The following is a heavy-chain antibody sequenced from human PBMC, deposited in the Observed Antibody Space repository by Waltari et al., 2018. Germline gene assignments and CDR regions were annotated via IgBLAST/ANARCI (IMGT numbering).Heavy chain of an antibody. CDR2: IRYDGSNK. CDR3: AKDRGFSVVPAAIDPWFDP. J-gene: IGHJ5*02. CDR1: GFTFSSYG. V-gene: IGHV3-30*02. Sequence: QVQLVESGGGVVQPGGSLRLSCAASGFTFSSYGMHWVRQAPGKGLEWVAFIRYDGSNKYYADSVKDRFTISRDNSKNTLYLQMNSLRAEDTAVYYCAKDRGFSVVPAAIDPWFDPWGQGTLVTVSS. D-gene: IGHD2-2*01.